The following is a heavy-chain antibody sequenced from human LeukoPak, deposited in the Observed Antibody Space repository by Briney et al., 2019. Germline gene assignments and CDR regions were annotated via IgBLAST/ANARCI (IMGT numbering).Heavy chain of an antibody. CDR1: GYSFTSYW. D-gene: IGHD6-13*01. CDR2: IYPGDSDT. CDR3: ARVEQQLAAPFDY. J-gene: IGHJ4*02. V-gene: IGHV5-51*01. Sequence: GESLKISCKGPGYSFTSYWIGWVRQMPGKGLGWMGIIYPGDSDTRYSPSFQGQVTISADKSISTAYLQWSSLKASDTAMYYCARVEQQLAAPFDYWGQGTLVTVSS.